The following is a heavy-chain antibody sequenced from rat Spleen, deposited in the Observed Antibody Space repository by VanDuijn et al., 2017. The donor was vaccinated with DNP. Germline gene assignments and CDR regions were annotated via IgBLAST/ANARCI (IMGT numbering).Heavy chain of an antibody. CDR3: ARFMYTTDHYYPYYYAMDA. J-gene: IGHJ4*01. Sequence: EVQLVESGGGLVQPGRSLKLSCAASGFTFSDYYMARVRQAPTEGLEWVAYISYDGGSTYYGDSVKGRFTISRDYAKSSLYLQMTGLTSEDTATYYCARFMYTTDHYYPYYYAMDAWGQGTSVTVSS. D-gene: IGHD1-6*01. CDR1: GFTFSDYY. V-gene: IGHV5-20*01. CDR2: ISYDGGST.